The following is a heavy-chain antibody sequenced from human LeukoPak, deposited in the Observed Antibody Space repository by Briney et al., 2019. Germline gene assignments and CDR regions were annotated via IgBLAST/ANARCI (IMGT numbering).Heavy chain of an antibody. Sequence: GGSLRLSCAASGFTVSSNYMSWIRQPPGKGLEWVSDIYNGGSTYYNHSLKGRFTISRHNSKNPLYLQMNSLRAEDTAVYYCARSGERYDDVNFDFWGQGTLVTVSS. V-gene: IGHV3-53*04. CDR3: ARSGERYDDVNFDF. CDR1: GFTVSSNY. D-gene: IGHD3-16*01. CDR2: IYNGGST. J-gene: IGHJ4*02.